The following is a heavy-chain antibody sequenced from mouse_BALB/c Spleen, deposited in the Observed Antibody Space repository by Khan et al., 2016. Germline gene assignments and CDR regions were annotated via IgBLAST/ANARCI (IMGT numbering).Heavy chain of an antibody. CDR3: SRALYSMEY. V-gene: IGHV1-9*01. J-gene: IGHJ4*01. CDR1: GYTFSNYW. Sequence: QVRLQQSGAELMKPGASVKISCKATGYTFSNYWIEWVKQRPGHGLEWIGDILPGNANSNYNGNLKGKATLTADTSSNTAYMQLSSLTSEDSAVYYCSRALYSMEYWGQGTSVTVSS. CDR2: ILPGNANS.